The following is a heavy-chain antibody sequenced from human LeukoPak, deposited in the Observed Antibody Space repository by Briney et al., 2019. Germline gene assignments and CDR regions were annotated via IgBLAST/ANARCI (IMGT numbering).Heavy chain of an antibody. CDR1: GFTFDDYA. D-gene: IGHD6-19*01. V-gene: IGHV3-9*01. CDR3: AKGRVAGLFDY. J-gene: IGHJ4*02. Sequence: GRSLRLSCAASGFTFDDYAMHWVRQAPGEGLEWVSGISWNSGSIGYADSVKGRFTISRDNAKNSLYLQMNSLRAEDTALYYCAKGRVAGLFDYWGQGTLVTVSS. CDR2: ISWNSGSI.